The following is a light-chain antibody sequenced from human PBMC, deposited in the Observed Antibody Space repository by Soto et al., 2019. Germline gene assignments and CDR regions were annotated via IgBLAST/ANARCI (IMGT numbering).Light chain of an antibody. V-gene: IGKV1-5*03. Sequence: DIQMTQSPSTRSASVGDRVPITCRASQSISTWLAWYQQKPGKAPKLLIYKASSLESGVASRFSGSGSATEFTLTISSLQPDDFATYYCQQYDTYPWTFGQGTKVVVK. CDR2: KAS. CDR1: QSISTW. J-gene: IGKJ1*01. CDR3: QQYDTYPWT.